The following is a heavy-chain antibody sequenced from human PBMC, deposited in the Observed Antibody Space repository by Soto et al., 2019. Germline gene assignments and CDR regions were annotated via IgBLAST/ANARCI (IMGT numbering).Heavy chain of an antibody. CDR1: GGTFSSYA. CDR3: ARARVYYYHYGMDV. Sequence: QVQLVQSGAEVKKPGSSVKVSCKASGGTFSSYAITWVRQAPGQGLEWMGGIIPIFDSINSAQKFQGRVTITADESTSTAYMELSSLRSEDTAVYYCARARVYYYHYGMDVWGQGTTVTVSS. D-gene: IGHD6-6*01. J-gene: IGHJ6*02. CDR2: IIPIFDSI. V-gene: IGHV1-69*01.